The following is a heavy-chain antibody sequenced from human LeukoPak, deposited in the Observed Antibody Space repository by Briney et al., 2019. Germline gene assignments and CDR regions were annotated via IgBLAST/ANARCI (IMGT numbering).Heavy chain of an antibody. Sequence: PGGSLRLSCAASGFTFSSYEMNWVRQPPGKVQEWVSYISSSGSTIYYADSVKGRFTISRDNAKNSLYLQMNSLRAEDTAVYYCARDLGIAAAGFDYWGQGTLVTVSS. CDR3: ARDLGIAAAGFDY. J-gene: IGHJ4*02. D-gene: IGHD6-13*01. V-gene: IGHV3-48*03. CDR1: GFTFSSYE. CDR2: ISSSGSTI.